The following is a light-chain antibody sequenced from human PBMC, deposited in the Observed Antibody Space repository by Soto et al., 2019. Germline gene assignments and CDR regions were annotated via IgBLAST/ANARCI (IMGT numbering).Light chain of an antibody. CDR2: GAS. Sequence: DIILTQSPAIVSVSPGERATLSCRASRSVSTNLAWYQHKHGQAPRLLIYGASTRVTDIPPRGSGSGSGTEFTLTINYLKSEDFGGYYCQQYDKTVPPVTFGGGTKVEI. J-gene: IGKJ4*01. V-gene: IGKV3-15*01. CDR3: QQYDKTVPPVT. CDR1: RSVSTN.